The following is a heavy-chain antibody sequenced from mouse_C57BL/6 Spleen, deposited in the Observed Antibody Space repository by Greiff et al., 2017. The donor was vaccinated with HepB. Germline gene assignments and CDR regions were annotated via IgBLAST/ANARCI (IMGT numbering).Heavy chain of an antibody. Sequence: VQLQESGAELVRPGASVTLSCKASGYTFTDYEMHWMKQTPVHGLEWIGAIDPETGGTAYNQKFKGKAILTADKSSSTAYMELRGLTSEDSAVYYCTRSTPYYSNFWYFDVWGTGTTVTVSS. V-gene: IGHV1-15*01. J-gene: IGHJ1*03. D-gene: IGHD2-5*01. CDR1: GYTFTDYE. CDR3: TRSTPYYSNFWYFDV. CDR2: IDPETGGT.